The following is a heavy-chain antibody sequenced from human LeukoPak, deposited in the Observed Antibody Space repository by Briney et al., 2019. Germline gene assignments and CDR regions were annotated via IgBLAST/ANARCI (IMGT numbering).Heavy chain of an antibody. V-gene: IGHV3-7*01. D-gene: IGHD6-13*01. CDR3: AIAAAGTEFDY. CDR2: IEQGGSEK. Sequence: PGGSLRLSCAASGFTFSDCWMSWVRQAPGKGLEWVANIEQGGSEKYYVDSVKGRFTISRDNAKNSMFLQMNSLRAEDTAVYYCAIAAAGTEFDYWGQGTLVTVSS. J-gene: IGHJ4*02. CDR1: GFTFSDCW.